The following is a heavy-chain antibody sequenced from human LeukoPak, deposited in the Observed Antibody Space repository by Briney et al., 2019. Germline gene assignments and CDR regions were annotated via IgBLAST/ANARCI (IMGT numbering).Heavy chain of an antibody. J-gene: IGHJ4*02. V-gene: IGHV3-30*02. CDR3: AKDPSFRRGYFDY. CDR2: IRYDGSNK. Sequence: QPGGSLRLSCAASGFTFSSYGMHWVRQAPGKGLEWVAFIRYDGSNKYYADSVKGRFTISRDNSKNTLYLKMNSLRAEDTAVYYCAKDPSFRRGYFDYWGQGTLVTVSS. CDR1: GFTFSSYG.